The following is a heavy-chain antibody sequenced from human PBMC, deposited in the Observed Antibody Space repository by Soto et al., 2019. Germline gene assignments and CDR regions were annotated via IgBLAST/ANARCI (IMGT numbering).Heavy chain of an antibody. CDR1: GGTFSSYA. D-gene: IGHD3-3*01. CDR2: IIPIFGTA. CDR3: ASKYVLRFRGDYYYYGMDV. Sequence: ASVKVSCKASGGTFSSYAISWVREAPGQGLEWMGGIIPIFGTANYAQKFQGRVTITADESTSTAYMDLSSLRSEDTAVYYCASKYVLRFRGDYYYYGMDVWGQGTTVTVSS. V-gene: IGHV1-69*13. J-gene: IGHJ6*02.